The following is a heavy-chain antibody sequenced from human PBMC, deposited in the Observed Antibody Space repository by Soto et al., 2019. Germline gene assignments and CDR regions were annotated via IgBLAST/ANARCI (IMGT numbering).Heavy chain of an antibody. V-gene: IGHV3-74*01. J-gene: IGHJ3*02. CDR3: VRGGYCSNSRCYNDAFDI. D-gene: IGHD2-2*01. CDR1: GFTFSNYW. Sequence: HPGGSLRLSCAASGFTFSNYWMHWVRQVPGEGPVWVSRLTGDGSNTHYVDSVRGRFTISRDNAKNTVFLQMDSLRAEDTAVYYCVRGGYCSNSRCYNDAFDIWGQGTVVTVSS. CDR2: LTGDGSNT.